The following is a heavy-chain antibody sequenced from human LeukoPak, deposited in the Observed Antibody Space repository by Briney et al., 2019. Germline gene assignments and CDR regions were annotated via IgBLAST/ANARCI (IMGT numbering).Heavy chain of an antibody. Sequence: SETLSLTCTVSGGPISSSSYYWGWIRQPPGKGLEWIGSIYYSGSTYYNPSLKSRVTISVDTSKNQFSLKLSSVTAADTAVYYCAKQALYYFDYWGQGTLVTVSS. V-gene: IGHV4-39*01. CDR3: AKQALYYFDY. J-gene: IGHJ4*01. CDR1: GGPISSSSYY. CDR2: IYYSGST.